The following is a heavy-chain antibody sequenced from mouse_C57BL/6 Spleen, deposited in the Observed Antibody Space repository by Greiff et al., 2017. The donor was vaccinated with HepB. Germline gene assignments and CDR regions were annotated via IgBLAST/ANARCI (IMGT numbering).Heavy chain of an antibody. CDR3: ASPPITTVVAPFDY. CDR1: GFTFSDYG. J-gene: IGHJ2*01. Sequence: EVQRVESGGGLVKPGGSLKLSCAASGFTFSDYGMHWVRQAPEKGLEWVAYISSGSSTIYYADTVKGRFTISRDNAKNTLFLQMTSLRSEDTAMYYCASPPITTVVAPFDYWGQGTTLTVSS. V-gene: IGHV5-17*01. CDR2: ISSGSSTI. D-gene: IGHD1-1*01.